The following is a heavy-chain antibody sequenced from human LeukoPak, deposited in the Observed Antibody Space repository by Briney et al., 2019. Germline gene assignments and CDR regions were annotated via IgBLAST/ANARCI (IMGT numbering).Heavy chain of an antibody. Sequence: GGSPRLSCAASGFTFSSYSMNWVRQAPGKGLEWISFVSISSGSIYYADSVNGRFRISRDNAKSSLDLEMNSLRAEDTAVYYCARAMSTFGGVRNYFDSWGQGTLVTVSS. CDR2: VSISSGSI. CDR3: ARAMSTFGGVRNYFDS. V-gene: IGHV3-48*04. D-gene: IGHD3-16*01. CDR1: GFTFSSYS. J-gene: IGHJ4*02.